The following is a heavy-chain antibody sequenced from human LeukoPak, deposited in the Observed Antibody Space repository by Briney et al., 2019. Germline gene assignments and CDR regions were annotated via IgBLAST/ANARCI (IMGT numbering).Heavy chain of an antibody. CDR3: ARVGRRMATIYDNY. D-gene: IGHD5-24*01. Sequence: PGGSLRLSCAASGFTVSSNYMSWVRQAPGKGLERVSVIYSGGSTYYADSVKGRFTISRDNSKNTLYLQMNSLRAEDTAVYYCARVGRRMATIYDNYWGQGTLVTVSS. J-gene: IGHJ4*02. CDR1: GFTVSSNY. CDR2: IYSGGST. V-gene: IGHV3-66*01.